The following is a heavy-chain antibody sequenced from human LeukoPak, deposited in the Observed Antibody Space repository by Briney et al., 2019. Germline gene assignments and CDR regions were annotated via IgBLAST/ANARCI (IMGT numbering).Heavy chain of an antibody. Sequence: GGSLRLSCAASGFTFDDYAMHWVRQAPGKGLEWVSGISWNSGSIGYADSVKGRFTISRDNAKNSLYLQMNSLRAEDTALYYCAKGTQLGPPFDYWGQGTLVTVSS. J-gene: IGHJ4*02. CDR3: AKGTQLGPPFDY. V-gene: IGHV3-9*01. D-gene: IGHD6-13*01. CDR2: ISWNSGSI. CDR1: GFTFDDYA.